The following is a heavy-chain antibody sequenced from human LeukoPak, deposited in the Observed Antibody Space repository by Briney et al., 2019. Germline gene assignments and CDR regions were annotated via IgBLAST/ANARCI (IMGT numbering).Heavy chain of an antibody. CDR2: ISYDGSNK. D-gene: IGHD7-27*01. CDR1: GFTFSSYG. Sequence: GGSLRLSCAASGFTFSSYGMHWVRQAPGKGLEWVAVISYDGSNKYYADSVKGRFTISRDNSKNTLYLQMNSLRAEDTAVYYCAKPATGDVPHKSHFDYWGQGTLVTVSS. CDR3: AKPATGDVPHKSHFDY. V-gene: IGHV3-30*18. J-gene: IGHJ4*02.